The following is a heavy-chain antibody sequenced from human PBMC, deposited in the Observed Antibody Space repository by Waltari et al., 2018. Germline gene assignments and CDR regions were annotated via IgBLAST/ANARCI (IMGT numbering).Heavy chain of an antibody. CDR3: ARVYYDSSGGDNYYYYGMDV. CDR2: MNPKRGNT. D-gene: IGHD3-22*01. CDR1: GYTFTSYD. V-gene: IGHV1-8*01. J-gene: IGHJ6*02. Sequence: QVQLVQSGAEVKKPGASVKVSCKASGYTFTSYDINWVRQATGQGLEWMGWMNPKRGNTAYAQKFQGRVTMTRNTSISTAYMELSSLRSEDTAVYYCARVYYDSSGGDNYYYYGMDVGAKGPRSPSP.